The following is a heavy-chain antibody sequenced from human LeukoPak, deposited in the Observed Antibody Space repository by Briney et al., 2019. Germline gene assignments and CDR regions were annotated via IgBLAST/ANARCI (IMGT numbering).Heavy chain of an antibody. D-gene: IGHD6-19*01. CDR1: GFTFSRYA. Sequence: GGSLRLSCAASGFTFSRYAMSWVRQAPGKGLEWVSAISGSGGSTYYADSVKGRLTISRDNSKNTLYLQMNSLRAEDTAVYYCAKDMISVAENFDYWGQGTLVTVSS. J-gene: IGHJ4*02. CDR3: AKDMISVAENFDY. CDR2: ISGSGGST. V-gene: IGHV3-23*01.